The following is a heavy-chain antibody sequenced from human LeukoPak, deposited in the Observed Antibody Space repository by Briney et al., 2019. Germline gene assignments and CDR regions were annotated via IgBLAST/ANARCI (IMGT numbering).Heavy chain of an antibody. J-gene: IGHJ3*01. CDR3: AKGGVADAFDV. Sequence: GSLRLSCVDSGFTFSTYSMNWVRQAPGKGLEWVSSISSSSSYIYYGDSVKGRFTISRDNAKNSLYLEMNSLRDEGTALYFCAKGGVADAFDVWGQGTRVTVSS. CDR2: ISSSSSYI. D-gene: IGHD2-15*01. CDR1: GFTFSTYS. V-gene: IGHV3-21*01.